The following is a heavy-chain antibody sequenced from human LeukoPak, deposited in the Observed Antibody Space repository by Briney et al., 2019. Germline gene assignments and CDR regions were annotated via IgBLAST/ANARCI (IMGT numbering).Heavy chain of an antibody. CDR3: ASAVSSGYYYVFDY. J-gene: IGHJ4*02. CDR1: GFTFSSYS. D-gene: IGHD3-22*01. Sequence: GGSLRLSCAASGFTFSSYSMNWVRQAPGKGLEWVSYISSSSSTIYYADSVKGRFTISRDNAKNSLYLQMNSLRAEDTAVYYCASAVSSGYYYVFDYWGQGTLVTVSS. CDR2: ISSSSSTI. V-gene: IGHV3-48*04.